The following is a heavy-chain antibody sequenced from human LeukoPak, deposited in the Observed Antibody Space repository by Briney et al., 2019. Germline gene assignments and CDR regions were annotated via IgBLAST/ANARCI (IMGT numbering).Heavy chain of an antibody. V-gene: IGHV4-59*01. D-gene: IGHD6-19*01. CDR1: GGSISSYY. CDR3: ARDKPYSSGWSGDFDY. Sequence: SETLSLTCTVSGGSISSYYWSWIRQPPGKGLEWIGYIYYSGSTNYNPSLKSRVTISVDTSKNQFSLKLSSVTAADTAVYYCARDKPYSSGWSGDFDYWGQGTLVTVSS. J-gene: IGHJ4*02. CDR2: IYYSGST.